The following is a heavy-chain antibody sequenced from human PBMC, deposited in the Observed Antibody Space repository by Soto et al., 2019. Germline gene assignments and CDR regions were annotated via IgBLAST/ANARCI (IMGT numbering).Heavy chain of an antibody. CDR3: ARRWYSGGFDI. CDR1: GDSISSSSYF. V-gene: IGHV4-39*01. CDR2: IYYSGST. D-gene: IGHD2-15*01. Sequence: SETLSLTCTVSGDSISSSSYFWGWIRQPPGEGLEWIGIIYYSGSTYYNPSLKSRVTISVDTSKNQFSLNLSSVTAADTAVYYCARRWYSGGFDIWGQGTMVT. J-gene: IGHJ3*02.